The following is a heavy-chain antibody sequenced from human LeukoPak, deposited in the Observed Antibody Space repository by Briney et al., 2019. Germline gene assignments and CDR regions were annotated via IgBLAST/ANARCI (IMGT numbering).Heavy chain of an antibody. CDR3: ARDTFAGHDAFDI. Sequence: SETLSLTCTVSGGSVSSGSYYWSWIRQPPGKGLERIGYIYYSGSTNYNPSLKSRDTISVDTSKNQFSLKLSSVTAADTAVYYCARDTFAGHDAFDIWGQGTMVTVSS. CDR2: IYYSGST. CDR1: GGSVSSGSYY. D-gene: IGHD2/OR15-2a*01. J-gene: IGHJ3*02. V-gene: IGHV4-61*01.